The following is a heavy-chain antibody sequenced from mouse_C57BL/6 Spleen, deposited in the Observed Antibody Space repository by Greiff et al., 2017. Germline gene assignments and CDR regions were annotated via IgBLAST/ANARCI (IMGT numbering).Heavy chain of an antibody. CDR1: GYAFSSYW. J-gene: IGHJ3*01. CDR2: IYPGDGDT. CDR3: ARYGDGSSPWFAY. Sequence: QVQLKESGAELVKPGASVKISCKASGYAFSSYWLNWVKQRPGKGLEWIGQIYPGDGDTNYNGKFKGKATLTADKSSSTAYMQLSSLTSEDSAVYFCARYGDGSSPWFAYWGQGTLVTVSA. V-gene: IGHV1-80*01. D-gene: IGHD1-1*01.